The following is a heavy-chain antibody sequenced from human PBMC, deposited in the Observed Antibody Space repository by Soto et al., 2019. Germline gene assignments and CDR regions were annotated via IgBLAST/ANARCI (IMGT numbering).Heavy chain of an antibody. CDR2: INHSGST. Sequence: PSETLSLTCAVYGGSFSGYYWSWIRQPPGKGLEWIGEINHSGSTNYNPSLKSRVTISVDTSKNQFSLKLSSVTAADTAVYYCARGRGYSSSWFTYYFDYWGQGTLVTVSS. CDR1: GGSFSGYY. CDR3: ARGRGYSSSWFTYYFDY. V-gene: IGHV4-34*01. D-gene: IGHD6-13*01. J-gene: IGHJ4*02.